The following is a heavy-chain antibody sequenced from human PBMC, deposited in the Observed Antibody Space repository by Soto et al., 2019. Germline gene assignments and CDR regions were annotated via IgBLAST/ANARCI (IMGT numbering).Heavy chain of an antibody. CDR3: SRHQGSTWYEPFAV. V-gene: IGHV4-39*01. J-gene: IGHJ3*01. D-gene: IGHD6-13*01. CDR1: GDSISSSNHY. Sequence: QLQLQESGPGLVKPPETLSLTCTVSGDSISSSNHYWGWIRQPPGKGMEWIGTISYSGSTYYNPSLKSRVTRSDDTTKDQFSRKTSAVTAADTTVYYCSRHQGSTWYEPFAVWGQGTIVTVSS. CDR2: ISYSGST.